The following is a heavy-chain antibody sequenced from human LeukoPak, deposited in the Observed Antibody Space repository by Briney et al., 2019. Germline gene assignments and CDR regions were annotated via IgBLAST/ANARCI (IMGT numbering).Heavy chain of an antibody. Sequence: SETLSLTCAVSGGSISSGGYSWSWIRQPPGKGLEWIGYIYHSGSTYYNPSLKSRVTISVDRSKNQFSLKLSSVTAADTAVYYCARRPLIAVAGKNWFDPWGQGTLVTVSS. CDR1: GGSISSGGYS. J-gene: IGHJ5*02. D-gene: IGHD6-19*01. V-gene: IGHV4-30-2*01. CDR2: IYHSGST. CDR3: ARRPLIAVAGKNWFDP.